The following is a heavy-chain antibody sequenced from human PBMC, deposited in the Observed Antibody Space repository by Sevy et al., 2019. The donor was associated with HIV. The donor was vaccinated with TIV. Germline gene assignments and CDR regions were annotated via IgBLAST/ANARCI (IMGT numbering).Heavy chain of an antibody. CDR1: GFSLSTSGVG. CDR3: AHSGYYYDSSGYYYSFDY. Sequence: SGPTLVNPTQTLTLTCTFSGFSLSTSGVGVGWIRQPPGKALEWLALLYWDDAKRYSPSLKSRFTITKDTSKNQVVLKMTNMDPVDTATYYWAHSGYYYDSSGYYYSFDYWGQGTLVTVSP. CDR2: LYWDDAK. V-gene: IGHV2-5*02. J-gene: IGHJ4*02. D-gene: IGHD3-22*01.